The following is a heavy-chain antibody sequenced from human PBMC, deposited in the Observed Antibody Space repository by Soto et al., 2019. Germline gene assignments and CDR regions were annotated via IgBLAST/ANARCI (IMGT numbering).Heavy chain of an antibody. J-gene: IGHJ4*02. CDR1: GFSFRDYA. CDR2: ISYSGGST. CDR3: ARDSARFAPTTVTTY. Sequence: GGSLRLSCAASGFSFRDYAMSWVRQAPGKGQEWLSSISYSGGSTQYADSVKGRFTISRDNSKNTLYLQMSSLRADDTAVYYCARDSARFAPTTVTTYWGQGXLVTVYS. D-gene: IGHD4-17*01. V-gene: IGHV3-23*01.